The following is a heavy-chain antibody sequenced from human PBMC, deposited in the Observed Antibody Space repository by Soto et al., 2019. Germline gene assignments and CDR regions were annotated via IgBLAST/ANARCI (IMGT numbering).Heavy chain of an antibody. D-gene: IGHD1-1*01. CDR2: ISYDGDNK. CDR3: ARGTTTSAFSGMDV. J-gene: IGHJ6*02. V-gene: IGHV3-30-3*01. CDR1: GFTFSYHA. Sequence: QVQLVESGGGVVQPGRSLRLSCAASGFTFSYHALNWVRQAPGKGLEWVAVISYDGDNKYIAESVKGRFTISRDNSKNTVSLQMNSQRAEDTAMYFCARGTTTSAFSGMDVWGQGTTVTVSS.